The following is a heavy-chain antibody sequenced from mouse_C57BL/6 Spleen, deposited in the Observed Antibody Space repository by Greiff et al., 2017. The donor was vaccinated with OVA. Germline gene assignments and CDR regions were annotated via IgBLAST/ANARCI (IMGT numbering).Heavy chain of an antibody. CDR2: LNPNYGTT. J-gene: IGHJ1*03. Sequence: VQLQQSGPELVKPGASVKISCKASGYSFTDYNMNWVTQRNGKSLECLGVLNPNYGTTSYNQKFKGKATLTVDQSSSTAYMQLNSLKSEDSAVYYCARTPLYCDGRSYEYVDVWGTGTTVTVSS. CDR1: GYSFTDYN. V-gene: IGHV1-39*01. CDR3: ARTPLYCDGRSYEYVDV. D-gene: IGHD1-1*01.